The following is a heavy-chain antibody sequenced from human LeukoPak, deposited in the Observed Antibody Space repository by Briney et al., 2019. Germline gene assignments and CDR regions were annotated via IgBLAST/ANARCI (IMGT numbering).Heavy chain of an antibody. CDR3: ARGGCSSTGCYFPNTYNWFDP. Sequence: SVKVSCKASGYTFTSYYMHWVRQAPGQGLEWMGGIIPIFETVNYAQKFQGRVTITADKSTSTAYMELSSLRSEDTAVYYCARGGCSSTGCYFPNTYNWFDPWGQGTLVTVSS. CDR1: GYTFTSYY. D-gene: IGHD2-2*01. V-gene: IGHV1-69*06. J-gene: IGHJ5*02. CDR2: IIPIFETV.